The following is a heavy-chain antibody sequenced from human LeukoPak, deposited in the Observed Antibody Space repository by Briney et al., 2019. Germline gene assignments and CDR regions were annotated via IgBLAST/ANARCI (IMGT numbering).Heavy chain of an antibody. Sequence: PGGSLRLSCAASGFTFSSYAMSWVRQAPGKGLEWVSAISGSGGSTYYPGSVRGRFTISRENAKNSVYLQMNSLRAGDTAVYYCARLTAGAFDIWGQGTVVIVSS. D-gene: IGHD6-19*01. V-gene: IGHV3-23*01. J-gene: IGHJ3*02. CDR1: GFTFSSYA. CDR3: ARLTAGAFDI. CDR2: ISGSGGST.